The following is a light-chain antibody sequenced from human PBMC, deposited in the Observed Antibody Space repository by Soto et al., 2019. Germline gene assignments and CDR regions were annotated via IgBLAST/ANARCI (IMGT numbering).Light chain of an antibody. CDR3: SSYTNTRTPVI. Sequence: QSALTQPASVSGSPGQSITISCTGTSSDVGAYNYVSWYHQYPGKAPKLMIYGVNYRPAEVSYRFSASKSGNTASLTISGLQAEDEGTYYCSSYTNTRTPVIFGGGTQLTVL. V-gene: IGLV2-14*01. J-gene: IGLJ2*01. CDR2: GVN. CDR1: SSDVGAYNY.